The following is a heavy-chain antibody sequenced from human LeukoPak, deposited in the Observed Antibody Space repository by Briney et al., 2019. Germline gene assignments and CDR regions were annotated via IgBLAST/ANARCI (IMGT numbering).Heavy chain of an antibody. Sequence: SETLSLPCTVSGGSISSSTYYWGWIRQPPGKGLGWIGSIYYSGSTNYNPSLKSRVTISVDTSKNQFSLKLSSVTAADTAVYYCARVLITFGGVNPSDYWGQGTLVTVSS. V-gene: IGHV4-39*07. CDR1: GGSISSSTYY. CDR2: IYYSGST. J-gene: IGHJ4*02. CDR3: ARVLITFGGVNPSDY. D-gene: IGHD3-16*01.